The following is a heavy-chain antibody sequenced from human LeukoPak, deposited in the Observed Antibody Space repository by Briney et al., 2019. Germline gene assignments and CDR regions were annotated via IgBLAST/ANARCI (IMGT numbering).Heavy chain of an antibody. CDR3: ATVPTYAFGY. V-gene: IGHV3-48*02. D-gene: IGHD2-2*01. CDR2: ISSSSTFI. CDR1: GFTFSSYS. J-gene: IGHJ4*02. Sequence: GGSLSLSHAASGFTFSSYSMNWVRQAPGKGLEWLSYISSSSTFIDYADSVKGRFTISRDNAKNSLYLQMNSLKDEDTAVYYCATVPTYAFGYWGQGTLVTVSS.